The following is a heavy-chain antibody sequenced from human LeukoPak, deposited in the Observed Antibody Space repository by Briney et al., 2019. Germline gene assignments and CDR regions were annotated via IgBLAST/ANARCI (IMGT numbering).Heavy chain of an antibody. V-gene: IGHV4-30-2*01. CDR2: IYHSGTT. Sequence: PSETLSLTCTVSGGSISSGAYYWSWIRQPPGKGLEWIAYIYHSGTTYSNPSLKSRVIISVDRSKNQFSLKLSSVTAADTAVYYCARAAGYASGGTNYFDYWGQGTLVTVSS. CDR3: ARAAGYASGGTNYFDY. CDR1: GGSISSGAYY. D-gene: IGHD3-10*01. J-gene: IGHJ4*02.